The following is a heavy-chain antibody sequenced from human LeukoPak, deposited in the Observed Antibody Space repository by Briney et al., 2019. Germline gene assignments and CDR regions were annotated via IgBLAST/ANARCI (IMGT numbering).Heavy chain of an antibody. CDR2: INSDGSST. CDR1: GFTFSSYW. D-gene: IGHD6-19*01. Sequence: QPGGSLRLSCAASGFTFSSYWMHWVRQAPGKGLVWVSRINSDGSSTTYADSVKGRFTISRDNAKNTLCLQMNSLRAEDTAVYYCARALGGWPDAFDIWGQGTMVTVSS. J-gene: IGHJ3*02. CDR3: ARALGGWPDAFDI. V-gene: IGHV3-74*01.